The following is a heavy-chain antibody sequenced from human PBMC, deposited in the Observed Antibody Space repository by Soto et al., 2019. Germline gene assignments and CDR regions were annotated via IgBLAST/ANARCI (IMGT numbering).Heavy chain of an antibody. D-gene: IGHD2-2*01. CDR3: ARDYSTSLITDGDGMDV. J-gene: IGHJ6*02. Sequence: QVQLVESGGGVVQPGRSLRLSCAASGFTFSSYAMHWVRQAPGKGLEWVAVISYDGSNKYYADSVKGRFTISRDNSKNTLYRQMNRLRAEDTAVYYCARDYSTSLITDGDGMDVWGQGTTVTVSS. CDR2: ISYDGSNK. CDR1: GFTFSSYA. V-gene: IGHV3-30-3*01.